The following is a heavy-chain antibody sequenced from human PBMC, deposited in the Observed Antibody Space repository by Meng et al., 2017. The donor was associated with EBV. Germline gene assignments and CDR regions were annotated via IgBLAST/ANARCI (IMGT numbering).Heavy chain of an antibody. J-gene: IGHJ4*02. CDR2: INVGVGYT. V-gene: IGHV1-3*01. D-gene: IGHD2-21*01. CDR3: VRGPPVGVPGPGDY. Sequence: GHSGAGVKNPGALVKVACKAAGYAFTIYILHWGRQAPGQRREWMGWINVGVGYTKYSQKFQGRVTISSDTSAATGYMELSSLRSEDTAVYYCVRGPPVGVPGPGDYWGQGTLVTVSS. CDR1: GYAFTIYI.